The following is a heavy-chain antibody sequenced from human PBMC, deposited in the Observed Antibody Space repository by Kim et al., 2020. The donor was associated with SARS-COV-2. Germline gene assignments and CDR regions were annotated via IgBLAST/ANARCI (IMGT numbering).Heavy chain of an antibody. J-gene: IGHJ3*02. CDR3: ARWATDAFDI. V-gene: IGHV4-39*01. CDR2: N. D-gene: IGHD5-12*01. Sequence: NYYNPPLKSRVTLSVATSKNQFSLKLSSVTAADTAVYYCARWATDAFDIWGQGTMVTVSS.